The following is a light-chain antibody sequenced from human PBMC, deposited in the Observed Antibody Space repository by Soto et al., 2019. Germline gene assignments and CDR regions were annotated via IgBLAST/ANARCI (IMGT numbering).Light chain of an antibody. V-gene: IGLV1-44*01. CDR2: STD. CDR3: ASWDDSLKGRV. CDR1: SSNIGSHP. J-gene: IGLJ3*02. Sequence: QSVLTQPPSASGTPGQRVTISCSGSSSNIGSHPVDWYQHLPGMAPKLLIYSTDQRPSGITDRFSGSKSGTSASLAISGLQSEDVVGDYWASWDDSLKGRVFGGGTKLTVL.